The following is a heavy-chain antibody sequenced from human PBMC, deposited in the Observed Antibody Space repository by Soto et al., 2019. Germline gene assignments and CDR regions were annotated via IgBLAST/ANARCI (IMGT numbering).Heavy chain of an antibody. D-gene: IGHD3-22*01. Sequence: QVPLVQSGAEVKKPGSSVKVSCKDSGGTFSSYAISWVRQAPGQGLEWMGGIIPNFGTADYAQKFQGRVTITADESTSTAYMELSSLRSEDTAVYYCASHYDSSGYYYRGLDYWGQGTLVTVSS. CDR3: ASHYDSSGYYYRGLDY. CDR1: GGTFSSYA. CDR2: IIPNFGTA. J-gene: IGHJ4*02. V-gene: IGHV1-69*12.